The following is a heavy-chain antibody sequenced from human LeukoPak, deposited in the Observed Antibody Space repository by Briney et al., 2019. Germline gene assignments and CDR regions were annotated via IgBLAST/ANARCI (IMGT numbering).Heavy chain of an antibody. D-gene: IGHD6-13*01. CDR2: INHSGST. J-gene: IGHJ6*03. CDR1: GGSFSGYY. V-gene: IGHV4-34*01. Sequence: SETLSLTCAVYGGSFSGYYWSWIRQPPGKGLEWIGEINHSGSTNYNPSLKSRVTISVDTSKNQISLKLSSVTAADTAVYYCARAAGLYYYYYYIDVWGKGTTVTVSS. CDR3: ARAAGLYYYYYYIDV.